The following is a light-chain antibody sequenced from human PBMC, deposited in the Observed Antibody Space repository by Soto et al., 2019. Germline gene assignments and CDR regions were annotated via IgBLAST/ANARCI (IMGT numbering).Light chain of an antibody. CDR1: GSNIGSNT. CDR2: SNN. CDR3: AAWDDSLNVYV. Sequence: QSVLTQPPSASGTPGQRVTISCSGSGSNIGSNTVNWYQQLPGAAPKLLIYSNNQRPSGVPDRFSGSKSGTSASLAISGLQSGDEADYYCAAWDDSLNVYVFGTGTKVTV. J-gene: IGLJ1*01. V-gene: IGLV1-44*01.